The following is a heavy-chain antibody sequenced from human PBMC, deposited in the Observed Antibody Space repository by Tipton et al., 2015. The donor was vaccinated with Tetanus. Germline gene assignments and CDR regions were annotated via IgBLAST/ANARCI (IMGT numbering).Heavy chain of an antibody. CDR1: GFIFSSYA. Sequence: SLRLSCEASGFIFSSYAMHWVRQAPGKGLEWVAVIRYDGSNQNYSDSGRGRFTISRDNSKNTVSLEMNSLRVEDTAVYYCAKDLIFRAARTRLYTMDVWGQGTTVTVSS. J-gene: IGHJ6*02. D-gene: IGHD3-10*01. V-gene: IGHV3-30*18. CDR2: IRYDGSNQ. CDR3: AKDLIFRAARTRLYTMDV.